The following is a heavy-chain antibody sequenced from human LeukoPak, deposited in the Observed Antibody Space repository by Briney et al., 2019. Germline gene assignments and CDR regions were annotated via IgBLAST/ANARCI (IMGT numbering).Heavy chain of an antibody. CDR1: GLTVSSSY. J-gene: IGHJ5*02. D-gene: IGHD3-16*02. V-gene: IGHV3-53*01. Sequence: GGSLRLSCAASGLTVSSSYMSWVRQAPGKGLEWVSIIYNDGSTYYADSMKGRFTISRDNSKNTLDLQMNSLRAEDTAVYYCARDRGSYRNFDWFDPWGQGTLVTVSS. CDR2: IYNDGST. CDR3: ARDRGSYRNFDWFDP.